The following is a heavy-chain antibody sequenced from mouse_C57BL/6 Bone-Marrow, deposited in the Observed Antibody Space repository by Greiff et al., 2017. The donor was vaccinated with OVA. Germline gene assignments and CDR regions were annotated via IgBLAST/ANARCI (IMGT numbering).Heavy chain of an antibody. V-gene: IGHV1-72*01. J-gene: IGHJ1*03. Sequence: QVHVKQSGAELVKPGASVKLSCKASGYTFTSYWMHWVKQRPGRGLEWIGRIDPNSGGTKYNEKFKSKATLTVDKPSSTAYMQLSSLTSEDSAVYYCARSDYGSSSRDFDVWGTGTTVTVSS. CDR3: ARSDYGSSSRDFDV. D-gene: IGHD1-1*01. CDR2: IDPNSGGT. CDR1: GYTFTSYW.